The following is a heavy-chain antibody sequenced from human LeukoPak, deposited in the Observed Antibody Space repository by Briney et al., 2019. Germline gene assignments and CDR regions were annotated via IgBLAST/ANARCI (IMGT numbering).Heavy chain of an antibody. CDR2: IKSKTDGGTT. D-gene: IGHD3-10*01. CDR3: TTDALSPWFGELLPKLFDY. CDR1: GFTFSNAW. J-gene: IGHJ4*02. V-gene: IGHV3-15*01. Sequence: GGSLRLSCAASGFTFSNAWMSWVRQAPGKGLEWVGRIKSKTDGGTTDYAAPVKGRFTISRDDSKNTLYLQMNSLKTEDTAVYYCTTDALSPWFGELLPKLFDYWGQGTLVTVSS.